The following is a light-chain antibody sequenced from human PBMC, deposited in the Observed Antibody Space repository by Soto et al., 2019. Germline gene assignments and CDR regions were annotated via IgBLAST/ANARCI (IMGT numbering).Light chain of an antibody. CDR2: EVS. CDR1: SSDVGGYNY. Sequence: QSALTQPPSASGSPGQSVTISCTGTSSDVGGYNYVSWYQQHPGKAPTLMIYEVSKRPSGVPDRFSGSKSGNTASLTFSGLQAEDEADYYCSSYAGSKGVFGGGTKLTVL. J-gene: IGLJ2*01. CDR3: SSYAGSKGV. V-gene: IGLV2-8*01.